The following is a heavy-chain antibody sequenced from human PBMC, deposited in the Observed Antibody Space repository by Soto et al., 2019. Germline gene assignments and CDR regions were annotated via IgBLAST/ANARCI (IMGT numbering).Heavy chain of an antibody. CDR1: GFTFSSYA. CDR3: AKIAAAGTKGGRGLVDY. J-gene: IGHJ4*02. Sequence: GGSLRLSCAASGFTFSSYAMSWVRQAPGKGLEWVSAISGSGGSTYYADSVKGRFTISRDNSKNTLYLQMNSLRAEDTAVYYCAKIAAAGTKGGRGLVDYWGQGTLVTVSS. D-gene: IGHD6-13*01. CDR2: ISGSGGST. V-gene: IGHV3-23*01.